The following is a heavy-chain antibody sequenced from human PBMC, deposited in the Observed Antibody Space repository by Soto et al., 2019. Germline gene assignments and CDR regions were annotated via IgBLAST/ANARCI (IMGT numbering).Heavy chain of an antibody. Sequence: ASVKVCCEASGYTFTSYDINWVRQATGQGLEWMGWMNPSSGNTGYAQKFQGRVTMTRNTSISTAYMELSSLRSEDTAVYYCAAGATRDAFDIWGQGTMVTVSS. D-gene: IGHD1-26*01. CDR3: AAGATRDAFDI. J-gene: IGHJ3*02. CDR2: MNPSSGNT. CDR1: GYTFTSYD. V-gene: IGHV1-8*01.